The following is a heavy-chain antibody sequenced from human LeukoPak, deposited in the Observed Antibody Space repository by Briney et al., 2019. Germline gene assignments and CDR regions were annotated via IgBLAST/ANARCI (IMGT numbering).Heavy chain of an antibody. Sequence: SQTLSLTYTVSGGSISSGSYYWSWIRQPAGKGLEWIGRIYTSGSTNYNPSLKSRVTISVDTSKNQFSLKLSSVTAADTAVYYCARVRRELVYYFDYWGQGTLVTVSS. J-gene: IGHJ4*02. CDR1: GGSISSGSYY. CDR2: IYTSGST. V-gene: IGHV4-61*02. D-gene: IGHD1-26*01. CDR3: ARVRRELVYYFDY.